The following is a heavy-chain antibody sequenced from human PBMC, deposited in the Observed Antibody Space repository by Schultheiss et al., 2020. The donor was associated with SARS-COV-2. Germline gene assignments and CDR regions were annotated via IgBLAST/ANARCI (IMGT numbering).Heavy chain of an antibody. CDR3: ARIDYYDSSGYVVSGYMDV. D-gene: IGHD3-22*01. CDR1: GYSISSGYY. V-gene: IGHV4-38-2*01. J-gene: IGHJ6*02. CDR2: IYHSGST. Sequence: ESLKISCAVSGYSISSGYYWGWIRQPPGKGLEWIGSIYHSGSTYYNPSLKSRVTISVDTSKNQFSLKLSSVTAADTAVYYCARIDYYDSSGYVVSGYMDVWGQGTTVTVSS.